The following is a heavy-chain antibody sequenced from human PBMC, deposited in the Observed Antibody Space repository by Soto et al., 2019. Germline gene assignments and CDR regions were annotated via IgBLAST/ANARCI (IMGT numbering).Heavy chain of an antibody. CDR2: INPILGTP. CDR3: ARASPISSGYSYGSTYFDY. CDR1: GYTFTSYG. D-gene: IGHD5-18*01. J-gene: IGHJ4*02. V-gene: IGHV1-69*13. Sequence: SVKVSCKASGYTFTSYGISWVRQAPGQGPEWMGGINPILGTPDYAPKFQGRVTIIADESTSTVYMELSSLRSEDTAVYYCARASPISSGYSYGSTYFDYWGQGTLVTAPQ.